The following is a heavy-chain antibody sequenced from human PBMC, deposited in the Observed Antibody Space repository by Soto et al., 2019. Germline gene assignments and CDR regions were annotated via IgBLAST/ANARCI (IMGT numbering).Heavy chain of an antibody. CDR1: GGSLSGYY. V-gene: IGHV4-34*01. Sequence: QVQLQQWGAGLLKPSETLSLNCGVNGGSLSGYYWSWIRQPPGKGLEWIGEIKDGGYTNYSPSLKRRAPISSDVATHRFSLRLNAVTAADTGVYSCARAPRGAVATHWAQGALVPVSS. CDR3: ARAPRGAVATH. D-gene: IGHD5-12*01. J-gene: IGHJ4*02. CDR2: IKDGGYT.